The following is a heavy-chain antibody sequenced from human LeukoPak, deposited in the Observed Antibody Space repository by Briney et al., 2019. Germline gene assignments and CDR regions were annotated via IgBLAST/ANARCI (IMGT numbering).Heavy chain of an antibody. Sequence: GGSLRLSCAASGFTFSSYWMHWVRQAPGKGLVWVPHINTDGDSATYGDSAKGRFTISRDNAKNTLYLQMNSLRVEDTAVYYCARGTATTAGIDYWGQGTLVTVSS. CDR1: GFTFSSYW. CDR3: ARGTATTAGIDY. D-gene: IGHD6-13*01. J-gene: IGHJ4*02. CDR2: INTDGDSA. V-gene: IGHV3-74*01.